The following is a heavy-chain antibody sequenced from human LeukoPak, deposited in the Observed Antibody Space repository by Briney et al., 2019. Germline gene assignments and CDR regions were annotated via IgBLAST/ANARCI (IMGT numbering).Heavy chain of an antibody. J-gene: IGHJ4*02. CDR2: ISGSGGST. CDR3: AKDLITPLWFGDPTPLDY. Sequence: GGSLRLSCAASGFTFSSYAMSWVRQAPGKGLEWVSAISGSGGSTYYADSVKGRFTISRDNSKNTLYRQMNSLRAEDTAVSYCAKDLITPLWFGDPTPLDYWGQGTLVTVSS. CDR1: GFTFSSYA. D-gene: IGHD3-10*01. V-gene: IGHV3-23*01.